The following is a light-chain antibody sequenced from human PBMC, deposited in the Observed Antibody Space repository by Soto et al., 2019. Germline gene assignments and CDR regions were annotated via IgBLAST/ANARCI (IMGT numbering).Light chain of an antibody. J-gene: IGLJ1*01. CDR1: SSDVGGYDY. V-gene: IGLV2-14*01. Sequence: QSVLTQPASVSGSPGQSITISCTGTSSDVGGYDYVSWYQQHPGKVPKLMISEVSNRPSGVSNRFSGSKSGNTASLTISGLQAEDEADYYCSSYTRTSTLYVFGTGTKLTVL. CDR3: SSYTRTSTLYV. CDR2: EVS.